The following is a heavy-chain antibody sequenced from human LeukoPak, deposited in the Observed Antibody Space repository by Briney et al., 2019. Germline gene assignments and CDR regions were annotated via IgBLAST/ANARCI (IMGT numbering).Heavy chain of an antibody. D-gene: IGHD3-16*01. Sequence: SETLSLTCTVSGGSISSGSYYWSWIRQPAGKGLEWIGRIYTSGSTNYNPSLKIRVTISVDTSKNQFSLKLSSVTAADTAVYYCARFTPQGYGWGGYNRFDPWGQGTLVTVSS. CDR1: GGSISSGSYY. V-gene: IGHV4-61*02. CDR3: ARFTPQGYGWGGYNRFDP. CDR2: IYTSGST. J-gene: IGHJ5*02.